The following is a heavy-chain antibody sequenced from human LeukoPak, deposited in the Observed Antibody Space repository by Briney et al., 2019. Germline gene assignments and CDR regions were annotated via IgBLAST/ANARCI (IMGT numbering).Heavy chain of an antibody. V-gene: IGHV1-69*05. D-gene: IGHD1-26*01. CDR1: GGTFSSYA. CDR2: IIPIFGTA. CDR3: ARSGEELLIDY. Sequence: SVKVSCKASGGTFSSYAISWVRQAPGQGLEWMGGIIPIFGTANYAQKFQGRVTMTRDTSISTAYMELSRLRSDDTAVYYCARSGEELLIDYWGQGTLVTVSS. J-gene: IGHJ4*02.